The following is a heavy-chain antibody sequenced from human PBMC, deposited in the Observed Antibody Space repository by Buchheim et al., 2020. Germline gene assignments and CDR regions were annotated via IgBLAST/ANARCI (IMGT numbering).Heavy chain of an antibody. J-gene: IGHJ4*02. CDR3: ANQGWELLRGPYFGY. CDR2: IYYSGST. D-gene: IGHD1-26*01. V-gene: IGHV4-39*01. Sequence: QLQLQESGPGLVKPSETLSLTCTVSGGSISSSSYYWGWIRQPPGKGLEWIGSIYYSGSTYYNPSLKSRVTISVDTSKNQFSLKLSSGTAAGTAVYYCANQGWELLRGPYFGYWGQGAL. CDR1: GGSISSSSYY.